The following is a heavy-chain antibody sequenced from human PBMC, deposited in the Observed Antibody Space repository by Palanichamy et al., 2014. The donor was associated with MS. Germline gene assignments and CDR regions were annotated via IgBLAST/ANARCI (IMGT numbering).Heavy chain of an antibody. D-gene: IGHD2-15*01. V-gene: IGHV3-53*01. CDR2: IFRGGFT. J-gene: IGHJ4*02. Sequence: EVQLVESGGGLMQPGESLRLSCAASGFSVSDNYMTWVRQAPGKGLEWVSVIFRGGFTYYADSVKGRFTISRDTSKNTVNLQMNSLSPEDTAVYYCATRDCSGGSCYSGGMDFWGQGSLVTVSS. CDR1: GFSVSDNY. CDR3: ATRDCSGGSCYSGGMDF.